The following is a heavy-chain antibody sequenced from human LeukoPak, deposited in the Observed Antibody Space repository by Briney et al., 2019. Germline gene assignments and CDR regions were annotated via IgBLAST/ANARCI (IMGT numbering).Heavy chain of an antibody. CDR3: AREVTTVTTAVSVYYYYMDV. CDR1: GFTFDDYA. CDR2: ISWNSGSI. J-gene: IGHJ6*03. V-gene: IGHV3-9*01. Sequence: PGGSLRLSCAASGFTFDDYAMHWVRQAPGKGLEWVSGISWNSGSIGYADSVKGRFTISRDNAKNSLYLQMNSLRAEDTALYYCAREVTTVTTAVSVYYYYMDVWGKGTTVTVSS. D-gene: IGHD4-17*01.